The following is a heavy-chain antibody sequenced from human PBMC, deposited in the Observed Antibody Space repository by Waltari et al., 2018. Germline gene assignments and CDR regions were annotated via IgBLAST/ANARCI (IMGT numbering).Heavy chain of an antibody. CDR1: GGPISSYY. J-gene: IGHJ4*02. Sequence: QVQLQESGPGLVKPSETLSLTCTVSGGPISSYYWSWIRQPPGKGLEWIGYIYYSGSTNYNPSLKSRVTISVDTSKNQFSLKLSAVTAADTAVYYCASSGTGMRITMVQGLGVFNYWGQGTLVTVSS. V-gene: IGHV4-59*01. CDR3: ASSGTGMRITMVQGLGVFNY. D-gene: IGHD3-10*01. CDR2: IYYSGST.